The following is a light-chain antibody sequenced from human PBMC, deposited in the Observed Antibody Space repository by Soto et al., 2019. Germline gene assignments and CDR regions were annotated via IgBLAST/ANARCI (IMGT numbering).Light chain of an antibody. CDR2: GAF. Sequence: IVMTQSPATLSLSPGERATLSCRARPSVTNFLAWYQQKPGQAPRLLIYGAFNRATGIPARFSGSGSGTDFTLTISSLEPEDSAVYYCQQRNVWPPVTFGQGTRLEIK. CDR1: PSVTNF. CDR3: QQRNVWPPVT. J-gene: IGKJ5*01. V-gene: IGKV3-11*01.